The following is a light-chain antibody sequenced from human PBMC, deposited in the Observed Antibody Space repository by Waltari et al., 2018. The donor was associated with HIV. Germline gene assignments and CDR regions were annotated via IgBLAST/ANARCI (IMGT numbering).Light chain of an antibody. V-gene: IGKV3-15*01. CDR2: GAS. CDR1: QSISSS. CDR3: LQYSKWPT. Sequence: EIVMTQSPATLSVSPGERVILSCRASQSISSSLAWYQKILVQSPRLLIYGASIRAAGIPARFSGSGSGTDFTLTISSLQSEDFAVYFCLQYSKWPTFGGGTKVEIK. J-gene: IGKJ4*01.